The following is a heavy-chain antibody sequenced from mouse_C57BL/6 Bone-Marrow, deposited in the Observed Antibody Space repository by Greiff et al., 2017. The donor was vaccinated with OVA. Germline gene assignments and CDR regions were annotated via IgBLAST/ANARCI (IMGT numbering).Heavy chain of an antibody. CDR2: IDPANDNT. V-gene: IGHV14-3*01. J-gene: IGHJ4*01. CDR3: ARGNFGSRLYAMDY. CDR1: GFNIKNTY. Sequence: EVQLQQSVAELVRPGASVKLSCTASGFNIKNTYMHWVQQRPEQGLEWIGRIDPANDNTKYAPKFQGQATMTADTSSNTAYLQLSSLSSEDTAVYCCARGNFGSRLYAMDYWGQGTSVTVSS. D-gene: IGHD1-1*01.